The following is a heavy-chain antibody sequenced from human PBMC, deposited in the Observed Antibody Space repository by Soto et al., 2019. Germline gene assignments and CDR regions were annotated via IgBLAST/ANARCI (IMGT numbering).Heavy chain of an antibody. V-gene: IGHV4-38-2*01. Sequence: SETLSLTCAVSGYSITSSSFWGWIRQPPGKGLEWIGSIHLGGTTYYDPSLKSRVTISVDTSRNEFSLKLSSVTAADTAVYYCARPRPNFGAVDSWGQGALVTVSS. CDR3: ARPRPNFGAVDS. CDR2: IHLGGTT. D-gene: IGHD3-10*01. J-gene: IGHJ4*02. CDR1: GYSITSSSF.